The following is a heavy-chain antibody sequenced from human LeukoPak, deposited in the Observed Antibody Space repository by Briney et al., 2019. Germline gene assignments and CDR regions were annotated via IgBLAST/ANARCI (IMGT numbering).Heavy chain of an antibody. J-gene: IGHJ4*02. D-gene: IGHD6-13*01. V-gene: IGHV3-7*01. CDR1: GFTFSTYW. CDR3: ARDSAGNDY. CDR2: IRQDGSDK. Sequence: GGSLRLSCAAAGFTFSTYWMSCVRQAPGKVREWVANIRQDGSDKYYVASVKGRFTSSRENDKTSLYLQMNSLRAEDTAMYYCARDSAGNDYWGQGTMVTVSS.